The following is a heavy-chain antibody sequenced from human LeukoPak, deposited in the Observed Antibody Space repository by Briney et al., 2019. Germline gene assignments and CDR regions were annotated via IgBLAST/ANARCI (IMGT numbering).Heavy chain of an antibody. CDR1: GGSISSSSYY. V-gene: IGHV4-39*07. J-gene: IGHJ4*02. CDR2: IYYSGST. CDR3: ARDIVVVTGRVFYYFDY. Sequence: SETLSLTCTVSGGSISSSSYYWGWIRQPPGKGLEWIGSIYYSGSTYYNPSLKSRVTISVDTSKNQFSLKLSSVTAADTAVYYCARDIVVVTGRVFYYFDYWGQGTLVTVSS. D-gene: IGHD2-21*02.